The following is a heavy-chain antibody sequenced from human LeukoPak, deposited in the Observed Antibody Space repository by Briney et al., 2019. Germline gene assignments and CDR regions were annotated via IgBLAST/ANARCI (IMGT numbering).Heavy chain of an antibody. CDR1: GFTVSSNY. Sequence: GGSLRLSCAASGFTVSSNYMSWVRQAPGKGLVWVSRINTDGSSTNYADSVKGRFTISRDNAKNTLYLQMNSLRAEDTAVYYCARQYYHDSSGYPFDYWGQGTLVTVSS. CDR3: ARQYYHDSSGYPFDY. D-gene: IGHD3-22*01. V-gene: IGHV3-74*01. J-gene: IGHJ4*02. CDR2: INTDGSST.